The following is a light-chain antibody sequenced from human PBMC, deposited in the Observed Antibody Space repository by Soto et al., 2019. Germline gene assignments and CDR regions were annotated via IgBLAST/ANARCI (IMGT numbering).Light chain of an antibody. CDR2: EVS. V-gene: IGLV2-14*01. Sequence: QSALTHPPSVSASPGQSINISCTATTRDVGCFDSVSRYQQHQGTAPIVIIYEVSNRPSGVSYRFSGSKSANTASLTISGLQAEDEADYYCRSYRTAITWVFGGGTKLTVL. CDR3: RSYRTAITWV. CDR1: TRDVGCFDS. J-gene: IGLJ3*02.